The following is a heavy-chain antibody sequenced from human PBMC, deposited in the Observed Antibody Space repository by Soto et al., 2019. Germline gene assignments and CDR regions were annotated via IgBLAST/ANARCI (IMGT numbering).Heavy chain of an antibody. Sequence: EVQLLESGGGLVQTGGSLRLSCAASGFTFSSYAMSWVRQAPGKGLEWVSAISGSGGGTYYADSVKGRFTISRDNSKNTLHLQMSSLRAEDTAVYYCAKGLYCGGDCYSTVFDYWGQGTLVTVSS. CDR2: ISGSGGGT. CDR1: GFTFSSYA. J-gene: IGHJ4*02. CDR3: AKGLYCGGDCYSTVFDY. V-gene: IGHV3-23*01. D-gene: IGHD2-21*02.